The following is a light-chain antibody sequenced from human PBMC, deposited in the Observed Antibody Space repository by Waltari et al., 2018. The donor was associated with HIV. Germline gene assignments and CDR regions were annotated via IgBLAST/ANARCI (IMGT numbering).Light chain of an antibody. CDR3: QQYGSSLLFT. V-gene: IGKV3-20*01. CDR1: QSVSSSY. Sequence: EIVLTQSPGTLSLSPGERATLSCRASQSVSSSYLAWYQQQPGQAPRLLIYATSSRATGIPDRFSGSGSGTDFTLTISRLEPEDFAVYYCQQYGSSLLFTFGPGTKVDIK. J-gene: IGKJ3*01. CDR2: ATS.